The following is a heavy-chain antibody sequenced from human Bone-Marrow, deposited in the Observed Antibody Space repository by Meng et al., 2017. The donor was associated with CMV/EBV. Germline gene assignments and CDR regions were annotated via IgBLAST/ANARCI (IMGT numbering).Heavy chain of an antibody. CDR3: AKDTHYYDTRGAFDI. Sequence: GGSLRRSCAASGFTFDDYAMHWVRQAPGKGLEWVSHISWNSGNIGYADSVKGRFTISRDNAKNSLYLQMNSLRAEDTALYYCAKDTHYYDTRGAFDIWGQGTMVTVSS. CDR2: ISWNSGNI. J-gene: IGHJ3*02. CDR1: GFTFDDYA. V-gene: IGHV3-9*01. D-gene: IGHD3-22*01.